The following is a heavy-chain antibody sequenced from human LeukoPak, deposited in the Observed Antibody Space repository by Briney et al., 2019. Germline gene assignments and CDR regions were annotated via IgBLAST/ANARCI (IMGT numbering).Heavy chain of an antibody. CDR3: AKGYCSSTSCPTS. CDR2: INGRGGST. J-gene: IGHJ5*02. D-gene: IGHD2-2*01. Sequence: PGGSLRLSCAASGFTFSNYAMSWVRQAPGKGLEWVSGINGRGGSTYYADSVKGRFTISRDNSKNTLYLQMNSLRAEDTAVYYCAKGYCSSTSCPTSWGQGTLVTVSS. V-gene: IGHV3-23*01. CDR1: GFTFSNYA.